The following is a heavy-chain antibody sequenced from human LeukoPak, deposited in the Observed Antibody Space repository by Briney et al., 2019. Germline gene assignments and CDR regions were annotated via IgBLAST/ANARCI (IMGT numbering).Heavy chain of an antibody. V-gene: IGHV1-69*04. CDR2: IIPILGIA. CDR3: ASRPQYSGSYYGPTAYFDY. J-gene: IGHJ4*02. CDR1: GGTFSSYA. Sequence: VASVKVSCKASGGTFSSYAISWVRQAPGRGLEWMGRIIPILGIANYAQKFQGRVTITADKSTSTAYMELGSLRSEDTAVYYCASRPQYSGSYYGPTAYFDYWGQGTLVTVSS. D-gene: IGHD1-26*01.